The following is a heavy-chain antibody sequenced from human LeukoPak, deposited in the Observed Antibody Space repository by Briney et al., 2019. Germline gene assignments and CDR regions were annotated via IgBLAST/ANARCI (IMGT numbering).Heavy chain of an antibody. J-gene: IGHJ6*02. Sequence: ASVKVSCKASGGTFSSYAISWVRQAPGQGLEWMGGIIPIFGTANYAQKFQGRVTITADESTSTAYMELSSLRSEDTAVYYCARGGPRSFLMGYYYYGMDVWGQGTTVTVSS. CDR1: GGTFSSYA. D-gene: IGHD1-26*01. CDR3: ARGGPRSFLMGYYYYGMDV. V-gene: IGHV1-69*13. CDR2: IIPIFGTA.